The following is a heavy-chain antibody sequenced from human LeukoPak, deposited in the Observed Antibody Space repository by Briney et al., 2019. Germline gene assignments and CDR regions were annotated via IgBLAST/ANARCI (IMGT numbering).Heavy chain of an antibody. Sequence: PGGSLRLSCAASGFTFSSYAMHWVRQAPGKGLEWVAVISYDGSNKYYADSVKGRFTISGDNSKNTLYLQMNSLRAEDTAVYYCARDQAVAAPGAFDIWGQGTMVTVSS. CDR3: ARDQAVAAPGAFDI. J-gene: IGHJ3*02. V-gene: IGHV3-30-3*01. D-gene: IGHD6-19*01. CDR1: GFTFSSYA. CDR2: ISYDGSNK.